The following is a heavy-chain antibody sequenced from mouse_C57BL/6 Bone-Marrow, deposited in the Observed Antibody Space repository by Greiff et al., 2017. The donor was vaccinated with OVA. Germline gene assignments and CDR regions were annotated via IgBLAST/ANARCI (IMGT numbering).Heavy chain of an antibody. CDR3: ARRDYYGSSLYWYFDV. Sequence: EVQLQQSGPELVKPGASVKISCKASGYSFTGYYMNWVKQSPEKSLEWIGEINPSTGGTTYNQKFKAKATLTVDKSSSTAYMQLKSLTSEDSAVYYCARRDYYGSSLYWYFDVWGTGTTVTVSS. CDR1: GYSFTGYY. V-gene: IGHV1-42*01. J-gene: IGHJ1*03. D-gene: IGHD1-1*01. CDR2: INPSTGGT.